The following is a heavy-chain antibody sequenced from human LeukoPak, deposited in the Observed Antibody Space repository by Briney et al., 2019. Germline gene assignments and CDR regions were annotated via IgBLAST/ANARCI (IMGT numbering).Heavy chain of an antibody. J-gene: IGHJ4*02. Sequence: GGSLRLSCAASGFTFDAYAMHWVRQAPGKGLEWVSGISWNGGGMGYADSVKGRFTISRDNAKNTLYLQMNSLRAEDTAVYYCARGYSGSYRIDYWGQGTLVTVSS. CDR1: GFTFDAYA. V-gene: IGHV3-9*01. D-gene: IGHD1-26*01. CDR2: ISWNGGGM. CDR3: ARGYSGSYRIDY.